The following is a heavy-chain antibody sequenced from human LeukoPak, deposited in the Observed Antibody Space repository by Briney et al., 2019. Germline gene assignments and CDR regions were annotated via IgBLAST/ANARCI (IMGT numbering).Heavy chain of an antibody. CDR1: GFTFSSYA. CDR3: AKDPPYDILTGYSNVFDY. Sequence: GGSLRLSCAASGFTFSSYAMSWVRQAPGKGLEWVSAISGSGGSTYYAASVKGRFTISRDNSKNTLYLQMNSLRAEDTAAYYCAKDPPYDILTGYSNVFDYWGQGTLVTVSS. D-gene: IGHD3-9*01. CDR2: ISGSGGST. J-gene: IGHJ4*02. V-gene: IGHV3-23*01.